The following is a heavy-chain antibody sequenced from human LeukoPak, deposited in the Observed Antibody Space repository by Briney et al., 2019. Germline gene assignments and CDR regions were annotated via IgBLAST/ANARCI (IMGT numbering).Heavy chain of an antibody. D-gene: IGHD6-19*01. V-gene: IGHV4-59*01. J-gene: IGHJ4*02. Sequence: PSETLSLTCTVSGGSLSSYYWSWIRQPPGKGLEWIGYIYYSGSTNYNPSLKSRVTISVDTSKNQFSLKMSSVTAADTAVYYCARAPAGPAGFDYWGQGTLVTVSS. CDR1: GGSLSSYY. CDR3: ARAPAGPAGFDY. CDR2: IYYSGST.